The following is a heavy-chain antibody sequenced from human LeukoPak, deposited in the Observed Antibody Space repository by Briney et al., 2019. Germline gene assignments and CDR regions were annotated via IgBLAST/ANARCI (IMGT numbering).Heavy chain of an antibody. V-gene: IGHV4-38-2*02. CDR1: GYSISSGYY. D-gene: IGHD3-3*01. CDR2: IYHSGST. Sequence: SETLSLTCTVSGYSISSGYYWGWIRQPPGKGLEWIGSIYHSGSTYYNPSLKSRVTISVDTSKNQFSLKLSSVTAADTAVYYCARGPPDYDFWSGCFDPWGQGTLVTVSS. CDR3: ARGPPDYDFWSGCFDP. J-gene: IGHJ5*02.